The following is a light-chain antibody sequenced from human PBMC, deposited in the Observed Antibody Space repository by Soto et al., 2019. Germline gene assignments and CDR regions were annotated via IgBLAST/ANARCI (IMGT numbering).Light chain of an antibody. CDR1: QSVSSRY. CDR3: QHYGSSPRT. Sequence: EIVLTQSPGTRSWSPWESATLSCRASQSVSSRYSAWYQQKPGQAPRLLIYGASTRATGIPERFSGSGSETDFTLTISRLEPDDFAGYYCQHYGSSPRTFGQGTKVDIK. J-gene: IGKJ1*01. CDR2: GAS. V-gene: IGKV3-20*01.